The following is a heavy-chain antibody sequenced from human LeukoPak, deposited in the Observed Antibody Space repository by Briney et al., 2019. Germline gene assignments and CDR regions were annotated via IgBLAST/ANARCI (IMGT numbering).Heavy chain of an antibody. J-gene: IGHJ4*02. CDR2: IYYSGST. V-gene: IGHV4-30-4*08. CDR1: GGSISSSDYY. D-gene: IGHD3-9*01. CDR3: ARASILTGYAK. Sequence: SQTLSLTCTVSGGSISSSDYYWSWIRQPPGKGLEWIGYIYYSGSTYYNPSLKSRVTISVDTSKNQFSLKLSSVTAADTAVYYCARASILTGYAKWGQGTLVTVSS.